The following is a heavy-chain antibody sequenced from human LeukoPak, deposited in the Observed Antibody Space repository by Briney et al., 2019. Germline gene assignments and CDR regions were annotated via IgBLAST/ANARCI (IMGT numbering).Heavy chain of an antibody. V-gene: IGHV1-2*02. CDR1: GYTFTSYY. Sequence: ASVKVSCKASGYTFTSYYMHWVRQAPGQGLEWMGWINPNSGGTNYAQKFQGRVTMTRDTSISTAYMELSRLRSDDTAVYYCARGRRYDFWSGYSRGDWFDPWGQGTLVTVSS. D-gene: IGHD3-3*01. CDR2: INPNSGGT. CDR3: ARGRRYDFWSGYSRGDWFDP. J-gene: IGHJ5*02.